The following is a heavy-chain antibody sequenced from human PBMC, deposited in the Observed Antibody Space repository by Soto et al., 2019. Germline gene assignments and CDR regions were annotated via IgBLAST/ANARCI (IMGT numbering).Heavy chain of an antibody. CDR1: GFSFSDHY. D-gene: IGHD2-21*01. CDR2: TRNKANTYTT. J-gene: IGHJ4*02. CDR3: GRVGDDWARIDY. V-gene: IGHV3-72*01. Sequence: EVHLVESGGGLVQPGGSLRLSCAASGFSFSDHYMAWSRQAPGKGRGWVGRTRNKANTYTTEYAAAVKGRFTISRDDSRNSMYLQMNSLKTEDTAVYYCGRVGDDWARIDYWGQGTLVTVSS.